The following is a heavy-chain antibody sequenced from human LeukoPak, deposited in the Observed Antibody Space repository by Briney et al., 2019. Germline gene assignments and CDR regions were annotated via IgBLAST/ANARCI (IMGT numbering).Heavy chain of an antibody. D-gene: IGHD5-24*01. J-gene: IGHJ6*03. CDR2: IMPLFGTA. Sequence: SVKVSCKAPGGTFNSYAISWVRQAPGQGLEWMGGIMPLFGTANYAQEFQGRVTFTTDESASTAYMEVSSLRSEDTAVYYCASGSLGDGYGVGDYYQYMDVWGKGTTVTVSS. CDR1: GGTFNSYA. CDR3: ASGSLGDGYGVGDYYQYMDV. V-gene: IGHV1-69*05.